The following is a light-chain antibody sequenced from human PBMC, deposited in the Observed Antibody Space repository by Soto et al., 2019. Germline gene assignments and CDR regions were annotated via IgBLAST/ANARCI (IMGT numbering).Light chain of an antibody. CDR2: DAS. V-gene: IGKV3D-15*01. CDR3: QHYNTWPIT. Sequence: EIVMTQSPATLSVSPGERAVLSCRASQSVGRNLAWYQQKPGQAPRLLIYDASTRAADTPARFSGSGSGTKFTLSIGSLQSEDFAVYSCQHYNTWPITFGQGTRLEI. J-gene: IGKJ5*01. CDR1: QSVGRN.